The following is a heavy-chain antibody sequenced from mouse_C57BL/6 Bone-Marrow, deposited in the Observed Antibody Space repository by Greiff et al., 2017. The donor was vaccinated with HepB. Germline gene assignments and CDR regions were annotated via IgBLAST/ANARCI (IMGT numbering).Heavy chain of an antibody. CDR3: TCGVNYWYFDV. J-gene: IGHJ1*03. CDR1: GYTFTDYE. D-gene: IGHD2-2*01. CDR2: IDPETGGT. Sequence: QVQLQQSGAELVRPGASVTLSCKASGYTFTDYEMHWVKQTPVHGLEWIGAIDPETGGTAYNQKFKGKAILTADKSSSTAYMELRSLTSEDSAVYYCTCGVNYWYFDVGGTGTTVTVSS. V-gene: IGHV1-15*01.